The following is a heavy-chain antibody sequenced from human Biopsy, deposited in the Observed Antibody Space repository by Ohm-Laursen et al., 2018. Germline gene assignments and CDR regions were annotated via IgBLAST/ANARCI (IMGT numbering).Heavy chain of an antibody. CDR2: ISPYNGDT. Sequence: ASVKVSCKASGYTFTNYGISWVRQAPGQGLEWMGWISPYNGDTDYAQKLQGRVTMTTDTSTSTAYMDLRSLRSDDTAVYYCARDRCERNLYYGGGVDVWGQGTTVTVSS. V-gene: IGHV1-18*01. J-gene: IGHJ6*02. CDR1: GYTFTNYG. D-gene: IGHD4-23*01. CDR3: ARDRCERNLYYGGGVDV.